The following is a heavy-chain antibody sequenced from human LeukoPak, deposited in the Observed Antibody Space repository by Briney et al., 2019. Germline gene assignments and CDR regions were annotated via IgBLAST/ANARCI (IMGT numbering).Heavy chain of an antibody. CDR3: AREQWDSSGAFDY. CDR1: AFIFSSYD. CDR2: ISYDGSDK. V-gene: IGHV3-30*04. D-gene: IGHD3-22*01. Sequence: PGRSLRLSCAASAFIFSSYDMHWVHQTPGKGLECVTVISYDGSDKYNADSVRVGFTISRDISKKMLYLQMNSPRAEDTAVYYCAREQWDSSGAFDYWGQGALVIVSS. J-gene: IGHJ4*02.